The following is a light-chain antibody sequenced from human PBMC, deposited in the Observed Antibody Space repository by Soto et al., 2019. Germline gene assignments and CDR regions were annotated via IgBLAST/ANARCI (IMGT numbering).Light chain of an antibody. V-gene: IGKV3-20*01. CDR2: GAS. J-gene: IGKJ1*01. Sequence: EIVLTQSPGTLSLSPGERATLSCRASQSVDSSYIAWYQQKPGLAPRVLIYGASNRATGIPDRFSGSGSGTDFTLTIRRLEPEDFAVYYCQHYGNSLWTFGQGTKVDIK. CDR1: QSVDSSY. CDR3: QHYGNSLWT.